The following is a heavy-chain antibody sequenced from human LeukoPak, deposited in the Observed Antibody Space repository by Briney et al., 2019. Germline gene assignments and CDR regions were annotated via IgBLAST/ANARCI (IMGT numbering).Heavy chain of an antibody. V-gene: IGHV3-23*01. CDR1: EFTFSSYA. Sequence: GGSLRLSCAASEFTFSSYAMQWVRQAPGKGLEWVSGISASGGNTWYAGSVKGRFTISRDNSKNTLYLQMNSPRAEDTAVYYCAKYVSARGPPYALAVWGQGTTVTVSS. CDR3: AKYVSARGPPYALAV. D-gene: IGHD2/OR15-2a*01. CDR2: ISASGGNT. J-gene: IGHJ6*02.